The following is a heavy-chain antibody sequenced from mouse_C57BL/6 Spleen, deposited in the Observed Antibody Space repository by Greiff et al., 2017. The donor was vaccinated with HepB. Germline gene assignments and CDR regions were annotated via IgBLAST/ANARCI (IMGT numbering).Heavy chain of an antibody. V-gene: IGHV3-6*01. Sequence: EVQLVESGPGLVKPSQSLSLTCSVTGYSITSGYYWNWIRQFPGNKLEWMGYISYDGSNNYNPSLKNRNSITRDTSKNQFFLKLNSVTTEDTATYYCASYYDYGLAMDYWGQGTSVTVSS. CDR3: ASYYDYGLAMDY. CDR2: ISYDGSN. J-gene: IGHJ4*01. D-gene: IGHD2-4*01. CDR1: GYSITSGYY.